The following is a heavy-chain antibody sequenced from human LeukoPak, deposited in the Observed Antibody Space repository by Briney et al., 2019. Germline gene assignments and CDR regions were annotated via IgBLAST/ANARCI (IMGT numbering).Heavy chain of an antibody. D-gene: IGHD3-10*01. CDR3: ARAMVRRVRASYYFDY. J-gene: IGHJ4*02. V-gene: IGHV1-2*02. CDR1: GYTFTPYA. Sequence: ASVKASCKTSGYTFTPYALSWVRQAPGQGLEWMGWINPNSGGTNYAQKLQGRVTMTRDTSISTAYMELSRLRSDDTAVYYCARAMVRRVRASYYFDYWGQGTLVTVSS. CDR2: INPNSGGT.